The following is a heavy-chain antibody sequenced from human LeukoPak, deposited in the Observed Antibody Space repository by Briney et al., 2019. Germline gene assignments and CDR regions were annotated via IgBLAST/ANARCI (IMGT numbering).Heavy chain of an antibody. CDR3: AREERGYCSSTSCQGDFDY. V-gene: IGHV1-24*01. J-gene: IGHJ4*02. D-gene: IGHD2-2*01. CDR2: FDPEDGET. CDR1: GYTLTELS. Sequence: ASVKVSCKVSGYTLTELSMHWVRQAPGKGLEWMGGFDPEDGETIYAQKFQGRVTMTEDTSTDTAYMELSSLRSEDTAVYYCAREERGYCSSTSCQGDFDYWGQGTLVTVSS.